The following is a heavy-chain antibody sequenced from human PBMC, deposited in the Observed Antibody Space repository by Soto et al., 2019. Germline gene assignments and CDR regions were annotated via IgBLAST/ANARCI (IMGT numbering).Heavy chain of an antibody. J-gene: IGHJ5*01. D-gene: IGHD1-20*01. V-gene: IGHV1-8*01. CDR2: MNPNSGNT. CDR3: GMYRYKWNRKSHEWFDL. CDR1: GYTFTSYD. Sequence: ASVKVSCKASGYTFTSYDINWVRQATGQGLEWMGWMNPNSGNTGYAQKFQGRVTMTRNTSISTAYMELSSRRSEDTAVYYCGMYRYKWNRKSHEWFDLWGQGILVTVSS.